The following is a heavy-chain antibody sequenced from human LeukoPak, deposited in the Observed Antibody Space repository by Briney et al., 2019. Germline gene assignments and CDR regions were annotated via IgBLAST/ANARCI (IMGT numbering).Heavy chain of an antibody. CDR2: IYYSGST. CDR1: CGSISSRRDY. CDR3: ARGGSYSSSSFDY. V-gene: IGHV4-39*01. D-gene: IGHD6-13*01. Sequence: PSETLSLTCTVSCGSISSRRDYWGWIRQPPGTGLEWIGRIYYSGSTFYNPSLKRRVTISVHTSQNQFSLTLRSVSAADTAVYYCARGGSYSSSSFDYWGQGTLVTVSS. J-gene: IGHJ4*02.